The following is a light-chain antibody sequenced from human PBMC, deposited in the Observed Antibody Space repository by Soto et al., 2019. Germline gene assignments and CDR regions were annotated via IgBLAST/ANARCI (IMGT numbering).Light chain of an antibody. CDR2: DVS. Sequence: QSALTPPASVSGSPGQSITISCTGTSSDVGGYNYVSWYQHHPGKAPKLMIYDVSNRPSGVSNRFSGSKSVNTASLTISGLQAEDEADYYCSSYTSSSTPLFGGGTKLTVL. CDR3: SSYTSSSTPL. CDR1: SSDVGGYNY. J-gene: IGLJ2*01. V-gene: IGLV2-14*03.